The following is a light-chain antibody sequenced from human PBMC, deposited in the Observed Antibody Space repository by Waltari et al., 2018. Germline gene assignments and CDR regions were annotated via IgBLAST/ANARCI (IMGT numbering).Light chain of an antibody. CDR2: AAS. J-gene: IGKJ3*01. CDR3: QQYYNWPPAVT. CDR1: QRVSTN. V-gene: IGKV3-15*01. Sequence: EIVMPQSLATLSVSPGERATLSCRTSQRVSTNLAGYQQKPGQAPRVRIYAASTRATGIPARFCGSGSGTEFTLTISSLQSEDFAVYHCQQYYNWPPAVTFGPGTRVDIK.